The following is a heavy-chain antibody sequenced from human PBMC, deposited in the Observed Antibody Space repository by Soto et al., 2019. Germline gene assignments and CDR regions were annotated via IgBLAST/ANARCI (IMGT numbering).Heavy chain of an antibody. V-gene: IGHV4-34*01. J-gene: IGHJ6*02. CDR3: ASIRRYYDFWSGYSAPYYYGMEV. CDR2: INHSGST. CDR1: GGSFSGYY. D-gene: IGHD3-3*01. Sequence: SETLSLTCAVYGGSFSGYYWSWIRQPPGKGLEWIGEINHSGSTNYNPSLKSRVTISVDTSKNQFSLKLSSVTAADTAVYYCASIRRYYDFWSGYSAPYYYGMEVWGQGTTVT.